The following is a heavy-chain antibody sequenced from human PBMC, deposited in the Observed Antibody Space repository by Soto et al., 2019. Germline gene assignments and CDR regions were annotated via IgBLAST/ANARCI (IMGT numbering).Heavy chain of an antibody. J-gene: IGHJ3*02. CDR2: FDPEDGET. D-gene: IGHD3-22*01. CDR1: GYTLTELS. Sequence: QVQLVQSGAEVKKPGASVKVSCKVSGYTLTELSMHWVRQAPGKGLEWMGGFDPEDGETIYAQKLQGRVTMTEDTSTNPASMELSSLRSEDTAVYYCATATTLIVVVIASHAFDIWGQGTMVTVSS. V-gene: IGHV1-24*01. CDR3: ATATTLIVVVIASHAFDI.